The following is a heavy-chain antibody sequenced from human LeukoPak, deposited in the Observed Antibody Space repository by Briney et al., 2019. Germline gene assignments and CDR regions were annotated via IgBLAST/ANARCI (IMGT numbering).Heavy chain of an antibody. V-gene: IGHV4-61*02. CDR2: IYTSGST. D-gene: IGHD2-2*01. CDR3: ARALGDVVVVPAALNNWFDP. J-gene: IGHJ5*02. Sequence: SETLSLTCTVSGGSISSGSYYWSWIRQPAGKGLEWIGRIYTSGSTNYNPSLKSRVTISVDTSKNQFSLKLSSVTAADTAVYYCARALGDVVVVPAALNNWFDPWGQGTLVTVSS. CDR1: GGSISSGSYY.